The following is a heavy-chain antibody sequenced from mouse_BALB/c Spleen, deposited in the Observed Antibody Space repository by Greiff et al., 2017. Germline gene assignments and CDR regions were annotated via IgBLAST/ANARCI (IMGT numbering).Heavy chain of an antibody. CDR3: ARWADGYSGYWYFDV. D-gene: IGHD2-3*01. CDR1: GFTFSSFG. J-gene: IGHJ1*01. V-gene: IGHV5-17*02. Sequence: EVKLMESGGGLVQPGGSRKLSCAASGFTFSSFGMHWVRQAPEKGLEWVAYISSGSSTIYYADTVKGRFTISRDNPKNTLFLQMTSLRSEDTAMYYCARWADGYSGYWYFDVWGAGTTVTVSS. CDR2: ISSGSSTI.